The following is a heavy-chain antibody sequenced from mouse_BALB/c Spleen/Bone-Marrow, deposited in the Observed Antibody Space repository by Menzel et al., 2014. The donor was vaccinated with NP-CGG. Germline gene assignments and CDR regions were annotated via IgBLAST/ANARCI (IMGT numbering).Heavy chain of an antibody. CDR3: ARSGSSSGYFDY. J-gene: IGHJ2*01. Sequence: VQLKESGGGLVQPGGSRKLSCAASGFTFSSFAMHWVRQAPEKGLEWVAYISSGSSTIYYADTVMGRFTISRDNPKNSLFLQMTSLRSEDTAMYYCARSGSSSGYFDYRGQGTTLTVSS. CDR2: ISSGSSTI. V-gene: IGHV5-17*02. D-gene: IGHD1-1*01. CDR1: GFTFSSFA.